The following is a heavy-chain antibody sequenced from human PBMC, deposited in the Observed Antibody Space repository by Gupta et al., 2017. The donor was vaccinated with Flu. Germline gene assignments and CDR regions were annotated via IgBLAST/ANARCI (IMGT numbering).Heavy chain of an antibody. V-gene: IGHV4-59*13. CDR1: GDSFNNYF. CDR3: AGARGNGRYFDD. J-gene: IGHJ4*02. D-gene: IGHD3-10*01. Sequence: QVQLQESGPGLVKPSETLSLTCIVSGDSFNNYFWNWIRQIPGEGLQWIGYISYNGGPHYNPSLKSRLTLSVDASRNQFSLDLTSGTAADTAVYYGAGARGNGRYFDDGGRGIVVTVSS. CDR2: ISYNGGP.